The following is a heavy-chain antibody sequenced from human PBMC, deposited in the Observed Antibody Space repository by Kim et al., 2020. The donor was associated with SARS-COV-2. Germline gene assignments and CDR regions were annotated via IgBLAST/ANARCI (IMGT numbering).Heavy chain of an antibody. J-gene: IGHJ3*02. CDR2: IFPGDSDT. CDR1: GYIFGTSW. CDR3: ARHQTGGDASDI. D-gene: IGHD3-16*01. V-gene: IGHV5-51*01. Sequence: GESLKISCKGSGYIFGTSWIGWVRQMPGKGLEWMGIIFPGDSDTRYNPSLQGQVTISADKSISTAYLQWSSLKASDTAIYYCARHQTGGDASDIWGQGTLVTVSS.